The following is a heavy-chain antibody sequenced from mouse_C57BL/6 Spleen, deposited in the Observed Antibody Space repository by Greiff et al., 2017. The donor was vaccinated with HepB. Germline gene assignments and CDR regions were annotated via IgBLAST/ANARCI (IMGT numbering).Heavy chain of an antibody. CDR2: INPNNGGT. Sequence: VQLQQSGPELVKPGASVKISCKASGYTFTDYYMNWVKQSHGKSLEWIGDINPNNGGTSYNQKFKGKATLTVDKSSSTAYMELRSLTSEDSAVYYCARSHYGSSYRFDYWGQGTTLTVSS. J-gene: IGHJ2*01. CDR1: GYTFTDYY. D-gene: IGHD1-1*01. CDR3: ARSHYGSSYRFDY. V-gene: IGHV1-26*01.